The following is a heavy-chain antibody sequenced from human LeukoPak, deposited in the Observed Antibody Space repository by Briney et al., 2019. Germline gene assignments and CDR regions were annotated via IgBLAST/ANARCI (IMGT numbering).Heavy chain of an antibody. D-gene: IGHD5-24*01. J-gene: IGHJ4*02. V-gene: IGHV1-69-2*01. CDR2: VDPEDGET. Sequence: ASVKVSCKASGYTFTDYYMHWVQQAPGKGLEWMGLVDPEDGETIYAEKFQGRVTITADTSTDTAYMELSSLRSEDTAVYYCATGSVEMATNTLDYWGQGTLVIVSS. CDR1: GYTFTDYY. CDR3: ATGSVEMATNTLDY.